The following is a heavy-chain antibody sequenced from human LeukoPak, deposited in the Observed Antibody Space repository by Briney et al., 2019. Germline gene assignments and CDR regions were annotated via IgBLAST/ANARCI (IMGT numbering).Heavy chain of an antibody. CDR2: IKQDGSEK. CDR1: GFTFRSFW. D-gene: IGHD3-22*01. J-gene: IGHJ3*02. Sequence: GGSVRLSCAASGFTFRSFWMSWVRQAPGKGLECVANIKQDGSEKYYVDSVKGRFTISRDNAKKSLYLQMNSLRAEDTAVYYCAHSGDSSGYYSYAFDIWGQGTMVTVS. CDR3: AHSGDSSGYYSYAFDI. V-gene: IGHV3-7*01.